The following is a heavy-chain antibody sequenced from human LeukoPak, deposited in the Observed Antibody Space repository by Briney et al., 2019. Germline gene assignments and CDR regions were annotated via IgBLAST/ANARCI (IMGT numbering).Heavy chain of an antibody. CDR3: AKDLRFASKGNNWFDP. CDR2: IRYDGSNK. CDR1: GFTFSGSG. V-gene: IGHV3-30*02. Sequence: GGSLRLSCAASGFTFSGSGMHWVRQAPGKGLEWVTFIRYDGSNKYYTDSVKGRFTISRDNSKNTLYLQMDSLRAEDTAVYYCAKDLRFASKGNNWFDPWGQGTLVTVSS. D-gene: IGHD3-10*01. J-gene: IGHJ5*02.